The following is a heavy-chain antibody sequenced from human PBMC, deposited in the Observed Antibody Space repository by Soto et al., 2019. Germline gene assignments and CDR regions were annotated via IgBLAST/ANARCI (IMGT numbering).Heavy chain of an antibody. J-gene: IGHJ4*02. V-gene: IGHV4-39*01. Sequence: QLQLRESGPGRERPSEPLSLSCSVSGDSIDSHGAHWSWIRQSPGKGLECIGTVAYTGTTYYPPPLGSRVTVSADKSRNQFSLKLTSVTAPHTAVYYCAIHRACNTACDFDHWGQGTLVTVSS. CDR2: VAYTGTT. CDR1: GDSIDSHGAH. CDR3: AIHRACNTACDFDH. D-gene: IGHD2-15*01.